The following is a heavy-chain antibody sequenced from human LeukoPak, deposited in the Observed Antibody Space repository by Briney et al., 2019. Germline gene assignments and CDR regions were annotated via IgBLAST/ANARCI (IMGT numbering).Heavy chain of an antibody. Sequence: SETLSLTCTVSGGSISGSSYYWGWIRQPPGKGLEWIGYIYYSGSTYYNPSLKSRVTISVDTSKNQFSLKLSSVTAADTAVYYCASEKIAYCGGDCYSRYFQHWGQGTLVTVSS. J-gene: IGHJ1*01. D-gene: IGHD2-21*02. CDR1: GGSISGSSYY. V-gene: IGHV4-31*03. CDR3: ASEKIAYCGGDCYSRYFQH. CDR2: IYYSGST.